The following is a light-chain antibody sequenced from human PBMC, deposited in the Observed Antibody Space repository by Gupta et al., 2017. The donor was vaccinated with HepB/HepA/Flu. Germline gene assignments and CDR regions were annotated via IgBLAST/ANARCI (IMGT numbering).Light chain of an antibody. V-gene: IGLV3-21*02. CDR3: QVWDSSSDHLV. Sequence: SSVLTQPPSVSVAPGQTARITRGGNNIGSKSVNWYQQKPGQAPVLVVYDDSNRPSGIPERFSGSNSGNTATLTISRVEAGDEADYYCQVWDSSSDHLVFGGGTKLTVL. CDR1: NIGSKS. CDR2: DDS. J-gene: IGLJ3*02.